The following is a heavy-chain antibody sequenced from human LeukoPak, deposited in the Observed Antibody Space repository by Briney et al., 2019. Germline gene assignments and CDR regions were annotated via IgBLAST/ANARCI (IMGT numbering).Heavy chain of an antibody. CDR2: ISSSGSTI. V-gene: IGHV3-48*03. CDR1: GFTFSSYE. Sequence: PGGSLRLSCAASGFTFSSYEMNWVRQAPGKGLEWASYISSSGSTIYYADSVKGRFTISRDNAKNSLYLQMNSMRAEDTAAYYYWGGGEGYYYYGMDVWGKGTTVTVSS. D-gene: IGHD3-10*01. CDR3: WGGGEGYYYYGMDV. J-gene: IGHJ6*04.